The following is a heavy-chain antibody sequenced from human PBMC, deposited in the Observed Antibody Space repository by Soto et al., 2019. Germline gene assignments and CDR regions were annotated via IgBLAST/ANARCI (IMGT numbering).Heavy chain of an antibody. V-gene: IGHV3-23*01. CDR1: GFTFSSYA. D-gene: IGHD4-17*01. CDR2: ISGSGGST. J-gene: IGHJ2*01. CDR3: AKDPFDGVLKTYRYWYFDL. Sequence: EVQLLESGGGLVQPGGSLRLSCAASGFTFSSYAMSWVRQAPGKGLEWVSAISGSGGSTYYADSVKGRFTISRDNSKNRQYLQINSLRAEYTAVYYCAKDPFDGVLKTYRYWYFDLWGRGTLVTVSS.